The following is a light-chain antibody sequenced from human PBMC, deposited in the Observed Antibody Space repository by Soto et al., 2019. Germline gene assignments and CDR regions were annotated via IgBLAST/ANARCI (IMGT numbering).Light chain of an antibody. V-gene: IGKV4-1*01. CDR3: QQYYSTPWT. J-gene: IGKJ1*01. CDR1: QSFLYSSNNKNY. Sequence: DIVMTQSPDSLAVSLGERATINCKSSQSFLYSSNNKNYLAWYQQKPGQPPKLLIYWASTRESGVPDRFSGSGSGTDFTLTISSLQAGDVAVYYCQQYYSTPWTFGQGNKVEIK. CDR2: WAS.